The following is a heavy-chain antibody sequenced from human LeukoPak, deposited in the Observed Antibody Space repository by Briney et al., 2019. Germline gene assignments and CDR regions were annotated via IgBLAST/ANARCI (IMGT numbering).Heavy chain of an antibody. V-gene: IGHV4-59*01. CDR2: IYYSGRT. D-gene: IGHD5-24*01. Sequence: SETLSLACTVSGGSISSYYWSWIRQPPGKGLEWIGNIYYSGRTNYNPSLKSRVTISVDTSKNHFSLKLSSVTAADTAVYYCAGDRWGNWFDPWGQGTLVTVSS. CDR3: AGDRWGNWFDP. J-gene: IGHJ5*02. CDR1: GGSISSYY.